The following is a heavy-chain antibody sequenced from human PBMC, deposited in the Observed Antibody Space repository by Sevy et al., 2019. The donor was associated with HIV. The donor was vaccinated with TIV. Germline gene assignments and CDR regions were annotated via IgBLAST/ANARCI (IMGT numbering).Heavy chain of an antibody. D-gene: IGHD3-10*01. CDR2: ISGSGGST. V-gene: IGHV3-23*01. Sequence: GGSLRLSCAASGFTFSSYAMSWVRQAPGKGLEWVSAISGSGGSTYYADSGKGRFTISRDNSKNTLYLQMNSLRAEDTAVYYCAKIITYYYGSGTFPDYWGQGTLVTVSS. J-gene: IGHJ4*02. CDR3: AKIITYYYGSGTFPDY. CDR1: GFTFSSYA.